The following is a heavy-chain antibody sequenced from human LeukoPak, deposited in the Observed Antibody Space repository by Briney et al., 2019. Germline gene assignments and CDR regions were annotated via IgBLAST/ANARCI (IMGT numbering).Heavy chain of an antibody. Sequence: GGSLRLSCAASGFTFSSYAMSWVRQTPGKGLYWFSTISASGDGTYYVASVKGRFTISRDNSKDTLYLQMNSLRAEDTAVYYCAKEVPNTGKAFAYWGQGTLVTVSS. CDR3: AKEVPNTGKAFAY. V-gene: IGHV3-23*01. J-gene: IGHJ4*02. D-gene: IGHD3-10*01. CDR2: ISASGDGT. CDR1: GFTFSSYA.